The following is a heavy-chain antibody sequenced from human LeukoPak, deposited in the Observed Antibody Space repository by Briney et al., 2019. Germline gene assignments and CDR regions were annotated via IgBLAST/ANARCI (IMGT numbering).Heavy chain of an antibody. CDR3: ARANSSGGTDGYFDY. CDR1: GYTFTNYY. V-gene: IGHV1-46*01. Sequence: ASVKVSCTASGYTFTNYYIHWVRQAPGQGLEWMGIINPSGGSTNYAQKFQGRVTMTRDTSTSTVYMELSSLRSEDTAVYYCARANSSGGTDGYFDYWGQGTLVIVSS. J-gene: IGHJ4*02. CDR2: INPSGGST. D-gene: IGHD6-19*01.